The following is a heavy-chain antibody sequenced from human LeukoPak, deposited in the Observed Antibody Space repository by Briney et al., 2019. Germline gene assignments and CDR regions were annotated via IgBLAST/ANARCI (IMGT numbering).Heavy chain of an antibody. CDR3: AKDGRCGGGSCYPYYFDS. J-gene: IGHJ4*02. CDR1: GFTFSSYG. Sequence: PGGSLRLSCAASGFTFSSYGMHWVRQAPGKGPEWVAVIWYDGSKKYYADSVKGRFTISRGSSKNTLYLQMSSLRAEDTAVYYCAKDGRCGGGSCYPYYFDSWGQGTLVTVSS. CDR2: IWYDGSKK. D-gene: IGHD2-15*01. V-gene: IGHV3-33*06.